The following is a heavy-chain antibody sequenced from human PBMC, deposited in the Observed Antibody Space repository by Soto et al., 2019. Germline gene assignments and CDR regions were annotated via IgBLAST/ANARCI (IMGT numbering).Heavy chain of an antibody. D-gene: IGHD6-13*01. Sequence: ASVKVSCKASGGTFSSYAISWVRQAPGQGLEWMGGIIPIFGTANYAQKFQGRVTITADESTSTAYMELSSLRSEDTAVYYCATSYSSSHYYYYGMDVWGQGTKVTVSS. V-gene: IGHV1-69*13. CDR3: ATSYSSSHYYYYGMDV. CDR1: GGTFSSYA. J-gene: IGHJ6*02. CDR2: IIPIFGTA.